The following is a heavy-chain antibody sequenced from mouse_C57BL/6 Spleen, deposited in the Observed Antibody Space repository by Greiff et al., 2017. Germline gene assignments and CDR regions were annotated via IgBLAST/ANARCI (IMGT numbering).Heavy chain of an antibody. D-gene: IGHD6-1*01. CDR2: INPNNGGT. CDR1: GYTFTDYY. J-gene: IGHJ2*01. V-gene: IGHV1-26*01. Sequence: EVQLQQSGPELVKPGASVKISCKASGYTFTDYYMNWVKQSHGKSLEWIGDINPNNGGTSYNQKFKGKATLTVDKSSSTAYMELRSLTSEDSAVYYCARGEPWGNFDYWGQGTTLTVSS. CDR3: ARGEPWGNFDY.